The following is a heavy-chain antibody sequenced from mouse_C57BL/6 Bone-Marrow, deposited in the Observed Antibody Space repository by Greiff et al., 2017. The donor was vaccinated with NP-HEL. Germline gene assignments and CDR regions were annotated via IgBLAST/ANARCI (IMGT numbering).Heavy chain of an antibody. CDR1: GFTFSSYA. CDR3: ARDRVGDDY. D-gene: IGHD1-1*02. Sequence: EVQGVESGGGLVKPGGSLKLSCAASGFTFSSYAMSWVRQTPEKRLEWVATISDGGSYTYYPDNVKGRFTISRDNAKNNLYLQMSHLKSEDTAMYYCARDRVGDDYWGQGTTLTVSS. CDR2: ISDGGSYT. J-gene: IGHJ2*01. V-gene: IGHV5-4*01.